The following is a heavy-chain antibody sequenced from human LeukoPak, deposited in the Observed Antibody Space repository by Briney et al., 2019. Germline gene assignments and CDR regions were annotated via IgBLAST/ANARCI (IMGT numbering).Heavy chain of an antibody. Sequence: SVNVSFKASGGTFISYSISWVRQAPGQGLEWMGGIIPIFDTADYAQKFQGRVTITADESTSTAYMELSSLRSEDTAVFYCARISLGAIWGYYYGMDVWGQGTTVTVSS. D-gene: IGHD3-16*01. CDR1: GGTFISYS. J-gene: IGHJ6*02. V-gene: IGHV1-69*13. CDR3: ARISLGAIWGYYYGMDV. CDR2: IIPIFDTA.